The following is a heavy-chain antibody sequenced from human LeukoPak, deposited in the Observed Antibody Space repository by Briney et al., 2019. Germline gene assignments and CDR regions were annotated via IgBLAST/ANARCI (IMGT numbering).Heavy chain of an antibody. D-gene: IGHD3-9*01. V-gene: IGHV1-2*02. CDR1: GYTFTGHF. Sequence: GASVKVSCKASGYTFTGHFVHWVRQAPGQGLEWMGWINPNSGGALHAQNFQGRVTMTSDTSISTAYMELSRLRSDDTAVYYCARALRTDILTTDYWGQGTLVTLSS. CDR2: INPNSGGA. J-gene: IGHJ4*02. CDR3: ARALRTDILTTDY.